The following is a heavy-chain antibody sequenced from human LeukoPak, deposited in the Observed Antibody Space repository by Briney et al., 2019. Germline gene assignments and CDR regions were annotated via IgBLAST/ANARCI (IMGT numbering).Heavy chain of an antibody. Sequence: PGGSLRLSCAASGFTFSSYAMHWVRQAPGKGLEWVSIIWYDGSDKYYADSVRGRFTISRDNSKNTLYLQMNSLRAEDTAVYYCARDISTDGDYWGQGTLVIVSS. J-gene: IGHJ4*02. V-gene: IGHV3-33*08. CDR1: GFTFSSYA. CDR2: IWYDGSDK. CDR3: ARDISTDGDY.